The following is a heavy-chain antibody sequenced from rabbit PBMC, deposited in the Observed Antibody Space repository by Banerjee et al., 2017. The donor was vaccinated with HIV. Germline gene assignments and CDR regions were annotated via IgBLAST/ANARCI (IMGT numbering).Heavy chain of an antibody. D-gene: IGHD4-1*01. Sequence: QSLEESGGGLVQPEGSLALTCKASGLDFSSSYYMCWVRQAPGKGLEWIACINTGSGITNYASWAKGRFTISKTSSTTVDLTMTSLTAADTATYFCARDSYSSGWGYYFNLWGPGTLVTVS. V-gene: IGHV1S40*01. CDR3: ARDSYSSGWGYYFNL. J-gene: IGHJ4*01. CDR1: GLDFSSSYY. CDR2: INTGSGIT.